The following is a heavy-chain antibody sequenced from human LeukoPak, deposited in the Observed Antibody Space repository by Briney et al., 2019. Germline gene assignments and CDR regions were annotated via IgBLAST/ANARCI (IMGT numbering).Heavy chain of an antibody. J-gene: IGHJ4*02. CDR2: ISYDGSNK. CDR1: GFTFSSYG. CDR3: AKAIDYSNAPSWY. V-gene: IGHV3-30*18. Sequence: GGSLRLSCAASGFTFSSYGMPWVRQAPGKGLEWVAVISYDGSNKYYADSVKGRFTISRDNSKNTLYLQMNSLRAEDTAVYYCAKAIDYSNAPSWYWGQGTLVTVSS. D-gene: IGHD4-11*01.